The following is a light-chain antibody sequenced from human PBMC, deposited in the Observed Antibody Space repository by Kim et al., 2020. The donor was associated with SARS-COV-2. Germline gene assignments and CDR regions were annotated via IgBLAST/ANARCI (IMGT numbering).Light chain of an antibody. CDR1: ALPKKY. Sequence: SYELTQPPSVSVSPGQTARITCSGDALPKKYAYWYQQKSGKAPVLVIYEDSKRPSGIPERFSGSSSGTMAILTISGAQVEDEADYYCYSTDSSGNHRVFGGGTQLTVL. CDR2: EDS. V-gene: IGLV3-10*01. CDR3: YSTDSSGNHRV. J-gene: IGLJ3*02.